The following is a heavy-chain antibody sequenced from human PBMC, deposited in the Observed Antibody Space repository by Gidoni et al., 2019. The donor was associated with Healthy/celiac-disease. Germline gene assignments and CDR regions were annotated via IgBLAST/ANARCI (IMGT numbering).Heavy chain of an antibody. D-gene: IGHD1-7*01. CDR3: ARAINWNYEGGIDY. V-gene: IGHV4-59*01. J-gene: IGHJ4*02. CDR2: IYYSGST. Sequence: QVQLQESGPGLVKPPETLSLTCPVSGGSISSYYWSWIRQPPGKGLEWIGYIYYSGSTNYNPSLKSRVTISVDTSKNQFSLKLSSVTAADTAVYYCARAINWNYEGGIDYWGQGTLVTVSS. CDR1: GGSISSYY.